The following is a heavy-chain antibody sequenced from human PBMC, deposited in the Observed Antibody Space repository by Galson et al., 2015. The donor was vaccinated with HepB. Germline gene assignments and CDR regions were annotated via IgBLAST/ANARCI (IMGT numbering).Heavy chain of an antibody. Sequence: SLRLSCAASGFTFRSFGMHWVRQAPGKGLEWLAVIWYDGSEKYYRDSVKGRFTISKDTSENTLYLQMDSLRVEDTAVYYCAKEALPDYGGVTGFHYWGQGTPVTVSS. J-gene: IGHJ4*02. CDR1: GFTFRSFG. CDR2: IWYDGSEK. CDR3: AKEALPDYGGVTGFHY. V-gene: IGHV3-33*06. D-gene: IGHD4-23*01.